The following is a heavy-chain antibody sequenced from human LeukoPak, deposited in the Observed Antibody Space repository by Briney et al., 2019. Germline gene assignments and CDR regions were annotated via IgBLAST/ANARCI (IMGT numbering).Heavy chain of an antibody. D-gene: IGHD6-13*01. CDR2: IYTSGSA. Sequence: SETLSLTCTVSGGSISSGSYYWSWIRQPAGKGLEWIGRIYTSGSANYNPSLKSRVTMSVDTSKNQFSLKLGSVTAADTAVYYCAIYTSSWRYLDYWGQGTLVTVSS. CDR3: AIYTSSWRYLDY. CDR1: GGSISSGSYY. J-gene: IGHJ4*02. V-gene: IGHV4-61*02.